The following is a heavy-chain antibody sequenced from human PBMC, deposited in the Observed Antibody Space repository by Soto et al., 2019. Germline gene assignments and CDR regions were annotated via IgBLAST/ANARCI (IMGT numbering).Heavy chain of an antibody. CDR3: ARWPQLEPRFDY. D-gene: IGHD1-1*01. J-gene: IGHJ4*02. V-gene: IGHV4-31*03. Sequence: SETLSLTCTVSGGSISGGGYYWSWINQHPGKGLEWIGYIYYSGSTYYNPSLKSRVTISVHTSKNQFSLKLNSVTAADTAVYYCARWPQLEPRFDYWGQGTLVTVS. CDR2: IYYSGST. CDR1: GGSISGGGYY.